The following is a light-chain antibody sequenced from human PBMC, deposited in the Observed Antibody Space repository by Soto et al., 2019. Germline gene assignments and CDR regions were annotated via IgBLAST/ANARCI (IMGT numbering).Light chain of an antibody. Sequence: DIQMTQSPSTLSGSVGDRVTITCRASQTISSWLAWYQQKPGNAPKLLIYKASTLTSGVPSRFSGSGSGTEFTLTISSLQPEDFATYYCQQSYSTLITFGQGTRLEIK. CDR1: QTISSW. CDR3: QQSYSTLIT. J-gene: IGKJ5*01. CDR2: KAS. V-gene: IGKV1-5*03.